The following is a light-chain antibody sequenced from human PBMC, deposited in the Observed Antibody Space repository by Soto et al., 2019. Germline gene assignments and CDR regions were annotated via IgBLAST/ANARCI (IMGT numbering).Light chain of an antibody. J-gene: IGKJ5*01. CDR1: QSIGSW. V-gene: IGKV1-5*01. CDR2: DAS. CDR3: QQYNSFSP. Sequence: DIQMTQSPSILSASTGDRVTITCRASQSIGSWLAWYQQKPGKAPKLLIYDASSSESGVPSRFSGSGPGTEFTLTISSLQPDDFASYYCQQYNSFSPFGQGTRLEIK.